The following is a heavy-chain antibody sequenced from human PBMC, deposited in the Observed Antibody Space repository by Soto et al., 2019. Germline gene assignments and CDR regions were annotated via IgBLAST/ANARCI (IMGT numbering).Heavy chain of an antibody. V-gene: IGHV3-33*01. Sequence: PGGSLRLSCAASGFTFSSYGMHWVRQAPGKGLEWVAVIWYDGSNKYYADSVKGRFTISRDNSKNTLYLQMNSLRAEDTAVYYCARERGSYYLYYFDYWGQGTLVTVSS. CDR1: GFTFSSYG. D-gene: IGHD1-26*01. J-gene: IGHJ4*02. CDR2: IWYDGSNK. CDR3: ARERGSYYLYYFDY.